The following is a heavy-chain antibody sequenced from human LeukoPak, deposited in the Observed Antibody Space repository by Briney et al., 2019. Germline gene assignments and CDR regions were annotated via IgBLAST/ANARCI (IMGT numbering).Heavy chain of an antibody. CDR1: GFTFSGYG. CDR2: TSYDGSNK. J-gene: IGHJ3*02. V-gene: IGHV3-30*18. D-gene: IGHD6-13*01. CDR3: AKAEQQLVLFDAFDI. Sequence: AGGSLRLSCAASGFTFSGYGMHSVRQAPGKGLEWVAVTSYDGSNKYYADSVKGRFTISRDNSKNTLYLQMNSLRAEDTAVYYCAKAEQQLVLFDAFDIWGQGTMVTVSS.